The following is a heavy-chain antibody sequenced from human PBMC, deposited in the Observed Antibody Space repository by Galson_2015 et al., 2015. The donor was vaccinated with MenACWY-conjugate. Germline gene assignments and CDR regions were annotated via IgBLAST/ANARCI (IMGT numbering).Heavy chain of an antibody. CDR3: VKYDTNDAFDY. CDR2: KSKSDGGTR. V-gene: IGHV3-15*01. D-gene: IGHD2-8*01. J-gene: IGHJ4*02. Sequence: KSKSDGGTRDYAAPVKDRFTISRDDSKDTLDLQMNGLKTEDTATYYCVKYDTNDAFDYWGQGTLVSVSA.